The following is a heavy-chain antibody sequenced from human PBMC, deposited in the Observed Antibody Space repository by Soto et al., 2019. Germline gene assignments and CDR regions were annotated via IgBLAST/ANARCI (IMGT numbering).Heavy chain of an antibody. V-gene: IGHV3-30*18. J-gene: IGHJ4*02. CDR3: AKQWGLNFDY. CDR1: GFTFSSYG. Sequence: GGSLRLSCAASGFTFSSYGMHWVRQAPGKGLEWVAVISHDGSNKYYADSVKGRFTVSRDNSKNTLYLQVNSLRAEDTAVYYCAKQWGLNFDYWGQGTLVTVSS. D-gene: IGHD7-27*01. CDR2: ISHDGSNK.